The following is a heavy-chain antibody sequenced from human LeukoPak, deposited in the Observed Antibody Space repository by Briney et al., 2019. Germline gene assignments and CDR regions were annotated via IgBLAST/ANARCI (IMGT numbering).Heavy chain of an antibody. V-gene: IGHV1-69*01. CDR1: GGTFSSYA. CDR3: ARYCSSTSCYNGDY. D-gene: IGHD2-2*02. Sequence: GSSVKVSCKASGGTFSSYAISWVRQAPGQGLEWMGGITPIFGTANYAQKFQGRVTITADESTSTAYMELSSLRSEDTAVYYCARYCSSTSCYNGDYWGQGTLVTVSS. J-gene: IGHJ4*02. CDR2: ITPIFGTA.